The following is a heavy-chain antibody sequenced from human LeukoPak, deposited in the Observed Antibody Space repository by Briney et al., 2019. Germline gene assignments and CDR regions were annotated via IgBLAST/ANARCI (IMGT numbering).Heavy chain of an antibody. CDR1: GGSFSGYY. CDR3: ASVSGSYYRPPRDY. V-gene: IGHV4-34*01. J-gene: IGHJ4*02. Sequence: SETLSLTCAVYGGSFSGYYWSWIRQPPRKRLEWIGEINHSGSTNYNPSLKSRVTISVDTSKNQFSLKLSSVTAADTAVYYCASVSGSYYRPPRDYWGQGTLVTVSS. CDR2: INHSGST. D-gene: IGHD3-10*01.